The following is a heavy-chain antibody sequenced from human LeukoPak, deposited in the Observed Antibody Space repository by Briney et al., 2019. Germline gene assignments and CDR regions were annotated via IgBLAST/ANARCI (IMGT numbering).Heavy chain of an antibody. CDR2: INPNSGDT. Sequence: GASVKVSCKASGYTFTGYYMQWVRQAHGQGLEWMGRINPNSGDTSFAPKFQGRVTLTRDTSISTAHMELSRLIHDDTAVYYCAKAPVSGSASSDYWGQGTLVTVSS. J-gene: IGHJ4*02. D-gene: IGHD2-8*01. V-gene: IGHV1-2*06. CDR3: AKAPVSGSASSDY. CDR1: GYTFTGYY.